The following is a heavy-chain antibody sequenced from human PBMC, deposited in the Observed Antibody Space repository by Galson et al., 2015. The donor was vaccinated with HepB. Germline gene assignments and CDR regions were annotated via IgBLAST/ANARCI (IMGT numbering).Heavy chain of an antibody. V-gene: IGHV1-46*01. CDR1: GYTFTSYY. CDR2: INPSGGST. J-gene: IGHJ6*02. D-gene: IGHD1/OR15-1a*01. Sequence: SVKVSCKAPGYTFTSYYMHWVRQAPGQGLEWMGIINPSGGSTSYAQKFQGRVTMARDTSTSTVYMELSSLRSEDTAVYYCARDPNNLGYGMDVWGQGTTVTVSS. CDR3: ARDPNNLGYGMDV.